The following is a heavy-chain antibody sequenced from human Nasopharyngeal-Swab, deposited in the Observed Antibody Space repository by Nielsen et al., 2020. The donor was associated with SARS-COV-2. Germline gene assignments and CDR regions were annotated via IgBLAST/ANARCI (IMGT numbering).Heavy chain of an antibody. CDR1: GFTVSSNY. V-gene: IGHV3-53*01. J-gene: IGHJ6*02. Sequence: GESLKISCAASGFTVSSNYMSWVRQAPGKGLEWVSVIYSGGSTYYADSVKGRFTISRDNSKNTLYLQMNSLRAEDTAVYYCARDIRSDYYGSGRYYYYYGMDVWGQGTTVTVSS. CDR3: ARDIRSDYYGSGRYYYYYGMDV. D-gene: IGHD3-10*01. CDR2: IYSGGST.